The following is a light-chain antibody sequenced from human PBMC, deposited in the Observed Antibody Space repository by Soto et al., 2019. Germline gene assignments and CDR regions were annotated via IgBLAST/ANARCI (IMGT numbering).Light chain of an antibody. Sequence: EVVLTQSPGTLSLSPGERATLSCRASQSVSNTYVAWYQHIPGQAPRLLIYGASSRATGIPDRFSGSGSGTDFTLTISRLEPEDFAVYFCHQYGSSPWTFGQGTKVEV. CDR1: QSVSNTY. CDR3: HQYGSSPWT. J-gene: IGKJ1*01. CDR2: GAS. V-gene: IGKV3-20*01.